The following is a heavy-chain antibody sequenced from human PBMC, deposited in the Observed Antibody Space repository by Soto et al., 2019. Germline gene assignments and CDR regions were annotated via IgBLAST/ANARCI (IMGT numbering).Heavy chain of an antibody. V-gene: IGHV3-30*03. CDR2: ISYDGSNK. Sequence: QVQLVESGGGVVQPGRSLRLSCAASGFTFSSYGMHWVRQAPGKGLEWVAVISYDGSNKYYADSVKGRFTISRDNSKNTLYLQMNSLIAEDTAVYDCARDPTTATTLPPLFDYWGQGTLVTVSS. D-gene: IGHD4-17*01. CDR3: ARDPTTATTLPPLFDY. J-gene: IGHJ4*02. CDR1: GFTFSSYG.